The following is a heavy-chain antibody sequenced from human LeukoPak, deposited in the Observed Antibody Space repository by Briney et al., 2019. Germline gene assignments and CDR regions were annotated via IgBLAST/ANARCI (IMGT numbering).Heavy chain of an antibody. CDR2: ISGSGSNT. Sequence: GGSLRLSCAASGFTFSSYAMSWVRQAPGKGLEWVSAISGSGSNTYYADSVKGRFTISRDNSKNTLYLQMNSLRAEDTALYFCAKGPLTEVAGTTWDYWGQGTLVTVSS. V-gene: IGHV3-23*01. J-gene: IGHJ4*02. D-gene: IGHD6-19*01. CDR1: GFTFSSYA. CDR3: AKGPLTEVAGTTWDY.